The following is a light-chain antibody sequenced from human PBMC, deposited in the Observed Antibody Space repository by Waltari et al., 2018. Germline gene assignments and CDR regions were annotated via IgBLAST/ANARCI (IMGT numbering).Light chain of an antibody. J-gene: IGKJ1*01. V-gene: IGKV3-20*01. Sequence: EIVLTQSPGTLSLSPGERATLSCRASQNIIKYLAWYQKKPGQAHRLLLYHTSIRAAGIPHRFSGSGSGTDFSLFISRLEPEDFAVYYCQHYVRLPATFGQGTKVEIK. CDR3: QHYVRLPAT. CDR2: HTS. CDR1: QNIIKY.